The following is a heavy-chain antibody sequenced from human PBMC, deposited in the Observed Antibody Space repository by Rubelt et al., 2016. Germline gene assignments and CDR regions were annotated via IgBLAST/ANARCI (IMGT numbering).Heavy chain of an antibody. CDR3: ASAVAATLGAFDI. CDR1: GGSFSGYY. V-gene: IGHV4-34*12. J-gene: IGHJ3*02. CDR2: IIHSGST. Sequence: QVQLQQWGAGLLKPSETLSLTCAVYGGSFSGYYWSWIRQPPGKGLEWIGEIIHSGSTNYNPSLKIRVTISVETSKNQFSLKLSSVTAADTAVYYCASAVAATLGAFDIWGQGTMVTVSS. D-gene: IGHD6-19*01.